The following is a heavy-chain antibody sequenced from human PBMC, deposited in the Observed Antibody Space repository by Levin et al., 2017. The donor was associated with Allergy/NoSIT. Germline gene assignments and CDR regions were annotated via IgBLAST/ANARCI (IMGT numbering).Heavy chain of an antibody. D-gene: IGHD6-19*01. Sequence: LSLTCAASGFTFSTYGMHWVRQAPGKGLEWVAVISKDGSNIYYADSVKGRFTISRDNSKNTLYLQMNSLRAEDTAVYYCANQVPYHAGYATGWYDYLDYWGQGTLVTVSS. V-gene: IGHV3-30*18. CDR1: GFTFSTYG. CDR2: ISKDGSNI. J-gene: IGHJ4*02. CDR3: ANQVPYHAGYATGWYDYLDY.